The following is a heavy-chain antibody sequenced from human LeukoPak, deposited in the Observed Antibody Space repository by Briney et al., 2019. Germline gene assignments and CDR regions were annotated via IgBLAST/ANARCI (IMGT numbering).Heavy chain of an antibody. CDR1: GLTVSSDC. D-gene: IGHD3-22*01. J-gene: IGHJ4*02. V-gene: IGHV3-53*01. CDR3: ARRAGDYSHPYDY. Sequence: GGSLRLSCTASGLTVSSDCMSWVRQAPGKGLEWVSFIYSGGNTYYADSVKGRFTISRDNSKNTFHLQMNSLRAEDTAVYYCARRAGDYSHPYDYWGQGTLVTVSS. CDR2: IYSGGNT.